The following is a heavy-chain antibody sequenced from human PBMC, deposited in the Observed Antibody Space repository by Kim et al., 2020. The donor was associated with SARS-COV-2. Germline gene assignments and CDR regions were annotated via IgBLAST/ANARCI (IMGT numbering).Heavy chain of an antibody. CDR2: ISSSSSTF. J-gene: IGHJ4*01. V-gene: IGHV3-48*01. D-gene: IGHD3-16*01. CDR1: GFTFSGYG. Sequence: GGSLRLSCAGSGFTFSGYGMNWVRQAPGKGLEWVAYISSSSSTFYYAYSVNGRFSISRDNAKNSLNLQMHSQRAQNTAVYECSRKGGFDSWSDRPRVTV. CDR3: SRKGGFDS.